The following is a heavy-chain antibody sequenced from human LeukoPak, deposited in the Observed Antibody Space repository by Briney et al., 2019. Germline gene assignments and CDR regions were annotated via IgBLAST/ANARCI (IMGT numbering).Heavy chain of an antibody. CDR3: AKDQGRGYSYIYSDY. CDR1: GFTFSSYA. CDR2: ISGSGDST. V-gene: IGHV3-23*01. J-gene: IGHJ4*02. D-gene: IGHD5-18*01. Sequence: VGSLRLSCAASGFTFSSYAMSWVRQAPGKGLEWVSAISGSGDSTYYADSVKGRFTASRANSKNTLYLQMNSLRAEDTAVYHCAKDQGRGYSYIYSDYWGQGTLVTVS.